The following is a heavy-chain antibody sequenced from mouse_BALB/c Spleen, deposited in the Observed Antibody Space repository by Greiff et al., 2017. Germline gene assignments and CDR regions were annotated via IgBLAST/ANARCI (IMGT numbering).Heavy chain of an antibody. J-gene: IGHJ4*01. CDR3: ARLGLRRGGAMDY. Sequence: EVQRVESGGGLVQPGGSRKLSCAASGFTFSSFGMHWVRQAPEKGLEWVAYISSGSSTIYYADTVKGRFTISRDNPKNTLFLQMTSLRSEDTAMYYCARLGLRRGGAMDYWGQGTSVTVSS. CDR1: GFTFSSFG. D-gene: IGHD2-4*01. CDR2: ISSGSSTI. V-gene: IGHV5-17*02.